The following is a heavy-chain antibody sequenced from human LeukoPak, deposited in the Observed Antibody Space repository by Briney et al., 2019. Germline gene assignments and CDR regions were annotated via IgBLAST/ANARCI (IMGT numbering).Heavy chain of an antibody. V-gene: IGHV4-59*12. Sequence: SETLSLTCTVSGGSISSYYWSWIRQPPGKGLEWIGYIYYSGSTNYNPSLKSRVTISVDTSKNQFSLKLSSVTAADTAVYYCARDLRGGEPGNFFDYWGQGTLVTVSS. CDR2: IYYSGST. J-gene: IGHJ4*02. CDR1: GGSISSYY. D-gene: IGHD3-3*01. CDR3: ARDLRGGEPGNFFDY.